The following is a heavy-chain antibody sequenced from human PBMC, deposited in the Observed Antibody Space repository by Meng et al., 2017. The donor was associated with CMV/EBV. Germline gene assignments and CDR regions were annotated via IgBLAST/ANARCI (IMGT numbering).Heavy chain of an antibody. V-gene: IGHV3-30*02. Sequence: SCAASGFTFSSYGMHWVRQAPGKGLEWVAFIRYDGSNKYYADSVKGRFTVSRDNFKNTLDLQMNSLRVEDAATYYCAKLMGNTRVDHWGQGTQVTVSS. CDR1: GFTFSSYG. J-gene: IGHJ5*02. CDR2: IRYDGSNK. D-gene: IGHD1/OR15-1a*01. CDR3: AKLMGNTRVDH.